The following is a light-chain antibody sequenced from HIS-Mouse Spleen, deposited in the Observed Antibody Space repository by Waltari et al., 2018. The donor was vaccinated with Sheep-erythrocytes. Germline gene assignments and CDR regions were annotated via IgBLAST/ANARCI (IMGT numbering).Light chain of an antibody. CDR3: CSYAGSYNHV. V-gene: IGLV2-11*01. J-gene: IGLJ1*01. Sequence: QSALTQPRSVSGSPGQSVTISCTGTSSDVGGYNYVSWYQQHPGKDPKLMIYDVSKRPSGVHDRFSGSKYGNTASLTISGLQAEDEADYYCCSYAGSYNHVFATGTKVTVL. CDR1: SSDVGGYNY. CDR2: DVS.